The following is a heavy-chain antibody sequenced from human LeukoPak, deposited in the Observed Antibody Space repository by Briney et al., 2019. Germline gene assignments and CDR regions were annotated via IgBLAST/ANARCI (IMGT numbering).Heavy chain of an antibody. J-gene: IGHJ4*02. V-gene: IGHV4-39*01. CDR2: IYYSRST. D-gene: IGHD3-10*01. CDR1: GGSISGSSYY. CDR3: ARWNRPYYYGSGSYYNPYYFDY. Sequence: SETLSLTCSVSGGSISGSSYYWGWIRQPPGKGLEWIGSIYYSRSTYYNPSLKSRVTISVDTSKNQFSLKLSSVTAADTAVYYCARWNRPYYYGSGSYYNPYYFDYWGQGTLVTVSS.